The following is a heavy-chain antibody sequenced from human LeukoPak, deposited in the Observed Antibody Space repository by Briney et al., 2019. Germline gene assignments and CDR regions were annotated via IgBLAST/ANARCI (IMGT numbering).Heavy chain of an antibody. CDR1: GYIFSNYW. CDR2: VNIDASST. CDR3: ATVWATGTYFNY. D-gene: IGHD1-7*01. V-gene: IGHV3-74*01. Sequence: GGSLRLSCVASGYIFSNYWIHWVRHAPGKGLVWVSRVNIDASSTSYADSVKGRFTISRDNAKNTLYLQMNGLRAEDTAVYYCATVWATGTYFNYWGQGTLVTVSS. J-gene: IGHJ4*02.